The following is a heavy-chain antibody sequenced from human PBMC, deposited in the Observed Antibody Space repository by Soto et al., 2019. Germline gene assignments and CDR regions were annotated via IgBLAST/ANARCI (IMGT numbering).Heavy chain of an antibody. CDR3: ASHPVAGPVY. CDR2: IYYSGST. V-gene: IGHV4-61*01. J-gene: IGHJ4*02. Sequence: ASETLSLTCTVSGGSVSSGSYYWCWIRQPPGKGLEWIGYIYYSGSTNYNPSLKSRVTISVDTSKNQFSLKLSSVTAADTAVYYCASHPVAGPVYWGQGTLVTVS. CDR1: GGSVSSGSYY. D-gene: IGHD6-19*01.